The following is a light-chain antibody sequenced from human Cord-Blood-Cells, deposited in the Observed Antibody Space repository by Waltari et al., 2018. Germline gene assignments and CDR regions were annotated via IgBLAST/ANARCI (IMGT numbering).Light chain of an antibody. CDR2: AAS. V-gene: IGKV1D-8*03. Sequence: VIRMTQSPSSLSASIGDRVTISCRTSQGISSYLAWYQQKPGKAPELLIYAASTLQSGVPSRFSGSGSGTDFTLTISCLQSEDFATYYCQQYYSFPPITFGQGTRLEIK. CDR3: QQYYSFPPIT. J-gene: IGKJ5*01. CDR1: QGISSY.